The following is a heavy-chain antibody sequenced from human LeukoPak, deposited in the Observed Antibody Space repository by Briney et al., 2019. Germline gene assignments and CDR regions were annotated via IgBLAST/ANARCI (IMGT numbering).Heavy chain of an antibody. V-gene: IGHV5-51*01. J-gene: IGHJ4*02. CDR3: ARGGEEWLVGY. D-gene: IGHD6-19*01. CDR1: GSRFTSYW. CDR2: IYPGDSDT. Sequence: GESLKISCKGSGSRFTSYWIGWVRQMPGKGLEWMGVIYPGDSDTRYSPSFQGQVTISADKSISTAYLQWSSLKPSDTAMYYCARGGEEWLVGYWGQGTLVTVSS.